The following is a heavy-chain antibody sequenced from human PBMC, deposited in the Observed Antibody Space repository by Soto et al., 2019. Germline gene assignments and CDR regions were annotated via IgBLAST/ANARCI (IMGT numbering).Heavy chain of an antibody. D-gene: IGHD3-10*01. V-gene: IGHV1-69*12. Sequence: QAQLVQSGAEVRKPGSSVRVSCKSSGGRFNTYVITWVRQAPGQGLEWMGGLIPVYRTTMYAQHFEDRVTITADESTSTAYMEVSSLRSEDTAVYYCARGDSRGYYMDVWGQGTTVTVSS. CDR2: LIPVYRTT. CDR1: GGRFNTYV. CDR3: ARGDSRGYYMDV. J-gene: IGHJ6*03.